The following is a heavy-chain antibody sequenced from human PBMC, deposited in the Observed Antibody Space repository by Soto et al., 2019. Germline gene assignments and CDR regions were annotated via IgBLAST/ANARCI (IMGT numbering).Heavy chain of an antibody. D-gene: IGHD2-2*02. CDR1: GYTFTIYY. Sequence: SVKVSCKASGYTFTIYYMHCVLQSPLQWLDWMGIINPSGGSTSYAQKFQGRVTMTRDTSTSTVYMELSSLRSEDTAVYYCAREGGIVVVPAAIASYYYYGMDVWGQGTTVTVSS. CDR3: AREGGIVVVPAAIASYYYYGMDV. CDR2: INPSGGST. V-gene: IGHV1-46*01. J-gene: IGHJ6*02.